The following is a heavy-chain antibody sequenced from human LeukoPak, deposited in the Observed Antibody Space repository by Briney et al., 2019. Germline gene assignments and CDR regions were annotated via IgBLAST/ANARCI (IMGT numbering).Heavy chain of an antibody. D-gene: IGHD3-22*01. J-gene: IGHJ4*02. Sequence: ASVNVSCKASGYSFTNYTINGVRLAPGQGLEWVGWIDTNTGNPTYAQGFAGRFVFSLGTSVTTTYLQISSLKAEDTAVYYCTRGRDTTGYFVYWGQGTLVTVSS. V-gene: IGHV7-4-1*02. CDR3: TRGRDTTGYFVY. CDR2: IDTNTGNP. CDR1: GYSFTNYT.